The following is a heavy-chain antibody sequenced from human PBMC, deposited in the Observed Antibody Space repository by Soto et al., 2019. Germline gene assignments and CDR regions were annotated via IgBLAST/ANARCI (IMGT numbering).Heavy chain of an antibody. V-gene: IGHV3-48*01. CDR2: ISSSSSTI. J-gene: IGHJ5*02. D-gene: IGHD3-10*01. CDR1: GFTFSTYS. Sequence: GGSLRLSCAASGFTFSTYSMNWVRQAPGKGLEWVSYISSSSSTIFYTDSVKGRFTVSRDNAKNSLYLQMNSLRAEDTAVYYCAKDPKYYYGSGSHHWGQGTLVTVSS. CDR3: AKDPKYYYGSGSHH.